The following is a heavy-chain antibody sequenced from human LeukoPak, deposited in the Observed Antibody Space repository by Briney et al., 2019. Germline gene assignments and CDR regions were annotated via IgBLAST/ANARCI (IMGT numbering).Heavy chain of an antibody. CDR3: ARDFPYGSGSYYWSGVDY. V-gene: IGHV1-46*01. J-gene: IGHJ4*01. D-gene: IGHD3-10*01. Sequence: ALVKVSCKASGYTFTSYYMHWVRQAPGQGLEWMGIINPSGGSTSYAQKFQGRVTMTRDTSTSTVYMELSSLRSEDTAVYYCARDFPYGSGSYYWSGVDYWGQGNPGHRLL. CDR1: GYTFTSYY. CDR2: INPSGGST.